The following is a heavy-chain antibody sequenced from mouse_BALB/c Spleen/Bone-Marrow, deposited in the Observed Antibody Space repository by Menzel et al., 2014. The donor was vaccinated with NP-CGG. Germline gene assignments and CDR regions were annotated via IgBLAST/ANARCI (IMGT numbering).Heavy chain of an antibody. Sequence: VQVVESGAELVRPGSSVKISCKASGYAFSTYWMNWVKQRPGQGLEWIGQIYPGDGDTNYNGKFKGKAALTADKSSSTAYMQLSSLTSGDSAIYFCARGLRAYWGQGTLVTVSA. CDR3: ARGLRAY. V-gene: IGHV1-80*01. CDR1: GYAFSTYW. J-gene: IGHJ3*01. CDR2: IYPGDGDT.